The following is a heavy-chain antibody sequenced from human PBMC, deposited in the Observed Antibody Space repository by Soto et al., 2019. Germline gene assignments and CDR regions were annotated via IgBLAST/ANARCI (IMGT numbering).Heavy chain of an antibody. V-gene: IGHV4-30-4*01. D-gene: IGHD2-8*01. J-gene: IGHJ1*01. CDR3: ARDGFNGGYFQH. Sequence: SETLSLTCTVSGGSISSGDYYWSWIRQPPGKGLEWIGYIYYSGSTYYNPSLKSRVTISVDTSKNQFSLKLSSVTAADTAVFYCARDGFNGGYFQHWGQGTLVTVSS. CDR2: IYYSGST. CDR1: GGSISSGDYY.